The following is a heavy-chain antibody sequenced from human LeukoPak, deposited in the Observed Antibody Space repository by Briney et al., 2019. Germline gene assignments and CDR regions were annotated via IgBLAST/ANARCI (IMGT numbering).Heavy chain of an antibody. CDR1: GFAFYNFA. CDR3: AKCVCTSPGYLLYFDS. CDR2: ISGFNT. J-gene: IGHJ4*02. V-gene: IGHV3-23*01. D-gene: IGHD2-8*01. Sequence: GGDLRLSATSYGFAFYNFARNRVRQAPGKGPEGVSGISGFNTYYADYVKGRFTIFRDTSTNVPYLQLARLRSEDTAVYSLAKCVCTSPGYLLYFDSWGQGTLATVSS.